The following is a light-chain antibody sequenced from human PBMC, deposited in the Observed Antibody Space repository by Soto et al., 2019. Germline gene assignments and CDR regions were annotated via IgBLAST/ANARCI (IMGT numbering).Light chain of an antibody. Sequence: AIRMTQSPSSFSASTGDRVTITCRASQGISSYLAWYQQKPGKAPKLLIYAASPLESGVPSRFSGSGSGTDFTLTISCLQSEDFATYYCQQYDSYPFTFGPGTKVYIK. V-gene: IGKV1-8*01. CDR3: QQYDSYPFT. J-gene: IGKJ3*01. CDR2: AAS. CDR1: QGISSY.